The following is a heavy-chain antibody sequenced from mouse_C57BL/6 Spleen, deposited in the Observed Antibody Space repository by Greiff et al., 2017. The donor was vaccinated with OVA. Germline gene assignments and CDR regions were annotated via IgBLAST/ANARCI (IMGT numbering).Heavy chain of an antibody. CDR1: GYTFTSYW. Sequence: QVQLKQPGAELVRPGSSVKLSCKASGYTFTSYWMHWVKQRPIQGLEWIGNIDPSDSETHYNQKFKDKATLTVDKSSSTAYMQLSSLTSEDSAVYYCARRRGYGYDWYFDVWGTGTTVTVSS. D-gene: IGHD2-2*01. CDR2: IDPSDSET. V-gene: IGHV1-52*01. CDR3: ARRRGYGYDWYFDV. J-gene: IGHJ1*03.